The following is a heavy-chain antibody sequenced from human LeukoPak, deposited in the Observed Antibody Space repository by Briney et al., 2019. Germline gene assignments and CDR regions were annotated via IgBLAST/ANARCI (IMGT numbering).Heavy chain of an antibody. D-gene: IGHD1-26*01. Sequence: ASAKDSCQASGYTFTRYDFNWVGQATGQGLEGMGWINPNSGNTNYAQKFQGRVTITSNTSISTAYMELSRQRAEDTAVYYCARKASGTYYDFDYWGQGTLVTVSS. V-gene: IGHV1-8*01. CDR2: INPNSGNT. CDR3: ARKASGTYYDFDY. J-gene: IGHJ4*02. CDR1: GYTFTRYD.